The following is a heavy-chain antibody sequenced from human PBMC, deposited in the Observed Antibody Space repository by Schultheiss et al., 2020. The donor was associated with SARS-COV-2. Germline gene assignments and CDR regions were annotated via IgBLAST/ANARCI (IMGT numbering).Heavy chain of an antibody. CDR3: AKEQLEYCRGANCPTPYDL. Sequence: GESLKISCAASGFTFSTYGMQWVRQAPGKGLEWVAVTSNDGSHQYYADSVQGRFTISRDNSKNTMYLQMTSLRAEDTALYYCAKEQLEYCRGANCPTPYDLWGQGTLVTVSS. CDR2: TSNDGSHQ. D-gene: IGHD2-15*01. V-gene: IGHV3-30*18. CDR1: GFTFSTYG. J-gene: IGHJ5*02.